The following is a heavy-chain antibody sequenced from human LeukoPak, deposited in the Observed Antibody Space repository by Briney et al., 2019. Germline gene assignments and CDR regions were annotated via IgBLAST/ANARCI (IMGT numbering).Heavy chain of an antibody. V-gene: IGHV1-18*01. CDR3: ARDETYCSGGSCYPYLYYFDY. J-gene: IGHJ4*02. CDR1: GYTFTSYG. CDR2: ISAYNGNT. D-gene: IGHD2-15*01. Sequence: ASVKVSCKASGYTFTSYGISWVRQAPGQGPEWMGWISAYNGNTNYAQKLQGRVTMTTDTSTSTAYMELRSLRSDDTAVYYCARDETYCSGGSCYPYLYYFDYWGQGTLVTVSS.